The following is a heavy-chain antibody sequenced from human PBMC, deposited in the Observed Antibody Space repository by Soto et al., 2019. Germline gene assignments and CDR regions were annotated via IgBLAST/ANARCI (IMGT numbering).Heavy chain of an antibody. V-gene: IGHV1-18*04. CDR2: ISAYNGNT. CDR3: ARRGPGDPINYYYYGMDV. Sequence: ASVKVSCKASGYTFSSYGISWVRQAPGQGLEWMGWISAYNGNTNFPQKFQGRVTMTTDTSTSTAYMELRSLRSDDTAVYFCARRGPGDPINYYYYGMDVWGQGTTVTVSS. D-gene: IGHD4-17*01. J-gene: IGHJ6*02. CDR1: GYTFSSYG.